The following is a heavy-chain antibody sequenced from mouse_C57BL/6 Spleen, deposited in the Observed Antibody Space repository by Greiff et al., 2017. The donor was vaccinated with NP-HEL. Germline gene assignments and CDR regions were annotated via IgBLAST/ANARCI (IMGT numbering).Heavy chain of an antibody. V-gene: IGHV5-16*01. CDR3: ARIYDGYYVFAY. D-gene: IGHD2-3*01. CDR1: GFTFSDYY. J-gene: IGHJ3*01. Sequence: EVKLMESEGGLVQPGSSIKLSCTASGFTFSDYYMAWVRQVPEKGLEWVANINYDGSSTYYLDSLKSRFIISRDNAKNILYLQMSSLKSEDTATYYCARIYDGYYVFAYWGQGTLVTVSA. CDR2: INYDGSST.